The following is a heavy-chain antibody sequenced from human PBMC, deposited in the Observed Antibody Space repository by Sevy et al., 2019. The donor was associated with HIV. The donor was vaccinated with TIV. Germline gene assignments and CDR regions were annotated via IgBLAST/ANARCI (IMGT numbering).Heavy chain of an antibody. CDR1: VFTFSSYS. D-gene: IGHD3-22*01. V-gene: IGHV3-48*01. J-gene: IGHJ6*02. CDR2: ISSSSSTI. CDR3: ARGIVVVRGYGMDV. Sequence: GGSLRLSCAASVFTFSSYSMNWVRQAPGKGLEWVSYISSSSSTIYYADSVKGRFTISRDNAKNSLYLQMNSLRAEDTAVYYCARGIVVVRGYGMDVWGQGTTVTVSS.